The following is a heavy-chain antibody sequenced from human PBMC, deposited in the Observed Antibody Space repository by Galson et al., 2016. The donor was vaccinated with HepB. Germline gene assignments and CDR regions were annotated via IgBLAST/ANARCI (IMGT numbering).Heavy chain of an antibody. Sequence: ETLSLTCTVSGGSVSTTSYYWSWIRQPPGKGLEWIGSIHHRGTSNYNPSLKSRVTMSQDPSKNHFSLSLTSVTAADTAVYFCARVKTDLTAVVASNLYYFDFWGHGTLVTVSP. CDR1: GGSVSTTSYY. V-gene: IGHV4-61*03. D-gene: IGHD2-15*01. J-gene: IGHJ4*01. CDR2: IHHRGTS. CDR3: ARVKTDLTAVVASNLYYFDF.